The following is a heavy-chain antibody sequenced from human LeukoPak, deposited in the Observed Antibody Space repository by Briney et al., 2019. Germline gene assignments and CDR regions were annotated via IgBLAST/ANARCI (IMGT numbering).Heavy chain of an antibody. CDR1: GFTFSSYA. CDR3: ARAFKGHIAAAPAGY. D-gene: IGHD6-13*01. Sequence: GGSLRLSWAASGFTFSSYAMHWVRQAPGKGLEWVAVISYDGSNKYYADSVKGRFTISRDNSKNTLYLQMNSLRAEDTAVYYCARAFKGHIAAAPAGYWGQGTLVTVSS. V-gene: IGHV3-30-3*01. J-gene: IGHJ4*02. CDR2: ISYDGSNK.